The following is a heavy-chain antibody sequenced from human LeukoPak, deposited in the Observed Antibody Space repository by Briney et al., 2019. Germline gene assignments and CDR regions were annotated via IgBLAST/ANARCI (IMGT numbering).Heavy chain of an antibody. D-gene: IGHD5/OR15-5a*01. J-gene: IGHJ4*02. CDR3: ARDYGDVYD. V-gene: IGHV4-34*01. CDR2: IDHNGNT. Sequence: PSETLSLTCTVYGGSFIGYYRSWIRQPPEKGLQWIGEIDHNGNTNYIPSLKSRLTISVDTSKNQFSLRLTAVTAADTAVYYCARDYGDVYDWGQGTLVTVSS. CDR1: GGSFIGYY.